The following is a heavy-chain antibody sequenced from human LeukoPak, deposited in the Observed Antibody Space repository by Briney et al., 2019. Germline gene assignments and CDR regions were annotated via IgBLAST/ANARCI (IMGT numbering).Heavy chain of an antibody. CDR2: ISWNSGSI. V-gene: IGHV3-9*01. CDR1: GFTFDDYT. D-gene: IGHD6-6*01. CDR3: AKDFEYSSSSIDY. Sequence: GGSLRLSCAASGFTFDDYTMHWVRQAPGKGLEWVSGISWNSGSIGYADSVKGRFTISRDNAKNSLYLQMNSLRAEDTALYYCAKDFEYSSSSIDYWGQGTLVTVSS. J-gene: IGHJ4*02.